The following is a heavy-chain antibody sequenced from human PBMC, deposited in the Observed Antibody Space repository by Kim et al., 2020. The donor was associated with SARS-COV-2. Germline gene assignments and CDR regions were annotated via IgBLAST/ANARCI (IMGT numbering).Heavy chain of an antibody. J-gene: IGHJ3*02. CDR1: GFTLSLYS. Sequence: GGSLRLSYATSGFTLSLYSMNWVRQSPGKGLEWVSHISGTGTITKHADSVRGRSTISRDNAKNSLFLQMNGLRAEDTAVYYCVRENYWAFDIWGQGTMVT. D-gene: IGHD2-15*01. V-gene: IGHV3-48*04. CDR3: VRENYWAFDI. CDR2: ISGTGTIT.